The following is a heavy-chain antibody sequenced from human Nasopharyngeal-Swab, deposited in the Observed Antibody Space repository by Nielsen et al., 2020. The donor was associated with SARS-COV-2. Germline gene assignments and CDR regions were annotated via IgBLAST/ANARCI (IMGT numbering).Heavy chain of an antibody. CDR3: ARWGAYLPHYYYGMDV. V-gene: IGHV1-18*01. CDR1: VYTFTSYG. J-gene: IGHJ6*02. CDR2: ISAYNGNT. Sequence: ASVKVSCKASVYTFTSYGISWVRQATGQGLEWMGWISAYNGNTNYAQKLQGRVTMTPDTSTSTAYMEMRSLRSDDTAVYYCARWGAYLPHYYYGMDVWGQGTTVTVSS. D-gene: IGHD3-16*01.